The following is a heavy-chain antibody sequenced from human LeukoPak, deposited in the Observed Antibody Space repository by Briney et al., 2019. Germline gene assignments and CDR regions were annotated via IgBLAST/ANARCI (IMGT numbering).Heavy chain of an antibody. CDR1: GFTFDDYA. Sequence: GRSLRLSCAASGFTFDDYAMHWVRPAPGKGLEWVSCISWNSGSIHYADSVKGRFTISRENAKNSLYLQMNSLRAEDTALYYCAKALIAAAGPDAFDIWGQGTMATVSS. V-gene: IGHV3-9*01. D-gene: IGHD6-13*01. J-gene: IGHJ3*02. CDR3: AKALIAAAGPDAFDI. CDR2: ISWNSGSI.